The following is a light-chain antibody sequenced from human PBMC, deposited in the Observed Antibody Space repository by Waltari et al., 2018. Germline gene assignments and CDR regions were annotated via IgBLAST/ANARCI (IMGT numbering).Light chain of an antibody. Sequence: ETVMTQSPATLSVSPGERATLSCRASQSVSSNLAWYQQKPGQAPRLLIYGASTRATRIPARFRGSGSGTEFTLTISSLQSEDFAVYYCQEYNNWPPRFTFGPGTKVDIK. CDR1: QSVSSN. CDR2: GAS. CDR3: QEYNNWPPRFT. J-gene: IGKJ3*01. V-gene: IGKV3-15*01.